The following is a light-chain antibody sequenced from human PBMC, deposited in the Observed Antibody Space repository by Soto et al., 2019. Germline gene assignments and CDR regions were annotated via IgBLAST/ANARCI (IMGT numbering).Light chain of an antibody. CDR2: AAS. J-gene: IGKJ2*01. V-gene: IGKV3-20*01. CDR1: QTITLAY. Sequence: EIVLMQSPGTLSLSPGERATLSCRASQTITLAYVAWYQQQPGQAPMLLIYAASYRATGISDKFSGSGSGTSFSLTISRLEPEESAVYFCHQYHSPPQTFAQGTKWEI. CDR3: HQYHSPPQT.